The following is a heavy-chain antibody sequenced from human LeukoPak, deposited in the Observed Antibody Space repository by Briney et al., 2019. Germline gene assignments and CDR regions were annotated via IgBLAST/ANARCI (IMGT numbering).Heavy chain of an antibody. Sequence: GGSLRLSCAASGFTFSSYAMSWVRQAPGKGLEWVSAISGSGGSTYYADSVKGRFTISRDNSKNTLYLQMNSLRAEDTAVYYCARVPQPPRYCSGGSCYSDYYYYYMDVWGKGTTVTISS. J-gene: IGHJ6*03. V-gene: IGHV3-23*01. D-gene: IGHD2-15*01. CDR1: GFTFSSYA. CDR2: ISGSGGST. CDR3: ARVPQPPRYCSGGSCYSDYYYYYMDV.